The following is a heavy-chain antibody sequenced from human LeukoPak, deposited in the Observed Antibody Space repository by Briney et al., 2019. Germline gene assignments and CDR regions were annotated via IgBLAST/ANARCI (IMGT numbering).Heavy chain of an antibody. CDR3: AGAYSSGWYFTY. Sequence: GGSLRLSCAASGFTFSSYGMSWVRQAPGKGLEWVSAISGSGGSTYYADSVKGRFTISRDTSKNTLYLQMNSLRAEDTAVYYCAGAYSSGWYFTYWGQGTLVTVSS. V-gene: IGHV3-23*01. CDR2: ISGSGGST. D-gene: IGHD6-19*01. J-gene: IGHJ4*02. CDR1: GFTFSSYG.